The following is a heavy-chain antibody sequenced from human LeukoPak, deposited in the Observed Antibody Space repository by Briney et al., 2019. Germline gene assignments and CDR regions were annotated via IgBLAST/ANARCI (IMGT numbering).Heavy chain of an antibody. J-gene: IGHJ4*02. CDR2: ILDNGDT. D-gene: IGHD3-22*01. V-gene: IGHV3-53*01. Sequence: GGSLRLSCAASGFTVSNNYMSWVRQVPGKGPEWVSGILDNGDTNYADSVKGRFTISRDNSKNTLYLQMSSLRTDDTAVYYCVRGRLFRGGFDSWGQGTLVTVS. CDR3: VRGRLFRGGFDS. CDR1: GFTVSNNY.